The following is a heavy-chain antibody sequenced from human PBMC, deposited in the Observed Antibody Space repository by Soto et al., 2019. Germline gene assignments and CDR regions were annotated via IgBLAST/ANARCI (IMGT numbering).Heavy chain of an antibody. CDR3: ARVRRDGYNDWRYFDY. CDR1: GGSISLYY. J-gene: IGHJ4*02. Sequence: QVQLQESGPGLVKPSETLSLTCTVSGGSISLYYWSWIRQPPGKGLEWIGYIYYSGSTNYNPSLKSRVTISVDTSKNQFSLKVSSVTAAYTAVYYCARVRRDGYNDWRYFDYWGQGSLVTVSS. D-gene: IGHD3-9*01. V-gene: IGHV4-59*01. CDR2: IYYSGST.